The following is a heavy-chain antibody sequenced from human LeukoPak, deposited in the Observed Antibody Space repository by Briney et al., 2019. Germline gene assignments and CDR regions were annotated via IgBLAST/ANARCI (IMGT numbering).Heavy chain of an antibody. CDR2: ISSSSSYI. Sequence: GGSLRLSCAASGFTFSSHSMNWVRPAPGKGLEWVSSISSSSSYIYYADSVKCRFTISRDNAKNSLYLQMNSLRAEDTAVYYCARDPGELLFSGAFDIWGQGTMVTVSS. CDR1: GFTFSSHS. D-gene: IGHD3-10*01. J-gene: IGHJ3*02. CDR3: ARDPGELLFSGAFDI. V-gene: IGHV3-21*01.